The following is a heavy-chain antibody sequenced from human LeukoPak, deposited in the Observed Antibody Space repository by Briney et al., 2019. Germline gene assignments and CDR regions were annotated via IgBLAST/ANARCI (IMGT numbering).Heavy chain of an antibody. J-gene: IGHJ6*04. CDR3: ARDYYDSSGPDPMDV. Sequence: GASVKVSCKVSGYTLTELSMHWVRQAPGKGLEWMGGFDPEDGETIYAQKFQGRVTMTEDTSTDTAYMELSSLRSEDTAVYYCARDYYDSSGPDPMDVWGKGTTVTISS. D-gene: IGHD3-22*01. CDR2: FDPEDGET. V-gene: IGHV1-24*01. CDR1: GYTLTELS.